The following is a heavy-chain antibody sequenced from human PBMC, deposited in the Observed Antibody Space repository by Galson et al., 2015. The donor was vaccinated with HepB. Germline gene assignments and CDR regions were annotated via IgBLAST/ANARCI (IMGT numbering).Heavy chain of an antibody. CDR2: ISYSGST. CDR1: GVSINNYY. Sequence: LSLTCTVSGVSINNYYWSWLRQPPGKGLEWIGYISYSGSTNYNPSLKSRVTISVDTFKNQFSLKLNSVTAADTAVYYCARRGEYFDNWGQGALVTVSP. CDR3: ARRGEYFDN. V-gene: IGHV4-59*01. D-gene: IGHD2-21*01. J-gene: IGHJ4*02.